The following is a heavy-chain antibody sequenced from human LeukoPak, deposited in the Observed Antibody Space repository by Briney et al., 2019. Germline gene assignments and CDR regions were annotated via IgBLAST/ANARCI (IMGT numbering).Heavy chain of an antibody. D-gene: IGHD3-16*01. CDR2: IYYSGST. CDR1: GGSISSGDYY. CDR3: ARWRSTWGSYEPSAFDI. Sequence: SETLSLTCTVSGGSISSGDYYWSWIRQPPGKGLEWIGYIYYSGSTYYNPSLKSRVTISVDTSKNQFSLKLSSVTAADTAVYYCARWRSTWGSYEPSAFDIWGQGTMVTVSS. J-gene: IGHJ3*02. V-gene: IGHV4-30-4*08.